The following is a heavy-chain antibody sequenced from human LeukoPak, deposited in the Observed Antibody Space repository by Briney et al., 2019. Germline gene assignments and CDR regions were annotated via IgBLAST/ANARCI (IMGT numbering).Heavy chain of an antibody. D-gene: IGHD6-13*01. CDR3: ARESHSSSWYVSDYYYYMDV. V-gene: IGHV3-30*03. J-gene: IGHJ6*03. CDR1: GFTFSSYG. Sequence: PGGSLRLSCAASGFTFSSYGMHWVRQAPGKGLEWVAVISYDGSNKYYADSVKGRFTISRDNSKNTLYLQMNSLRAEDTAVYYCARESHSSSWYVSDYYYYMDVWGKGTTVTISS. CDR2: ISYDGSNK.